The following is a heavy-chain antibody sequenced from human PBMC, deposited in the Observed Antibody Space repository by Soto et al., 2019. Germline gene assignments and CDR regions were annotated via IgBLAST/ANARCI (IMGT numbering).Heavy chain of an antibody. CDR1: GGSFSGYY. Sequence: QVQLQQWGAGLLKPSETLSLTCAVYGGSFSGYYWSWIRQPPGKGLEWIEEINHSGSTNYNPSLKSRVTISVDTSKNQFSLKLSSVTAADTAVYYCASGIVATIAYFDYWGQGTLVTVSS. D-gene: IGHD5-12*01. CDR2: INHSGST. V-gene: IGHV4-34*01. J-gene: IGHJ4*02. CDR3: ASGIVATIAYFDY.